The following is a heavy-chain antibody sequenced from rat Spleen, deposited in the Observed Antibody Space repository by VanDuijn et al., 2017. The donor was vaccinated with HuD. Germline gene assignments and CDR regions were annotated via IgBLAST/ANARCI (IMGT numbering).Heavy chain of an antibody. Sequence: EVQLVESGGGLVQPGRSLKLSCAASGFTFSDYAMAWVRQAPTKGLEWVASISYDGYTTHYRDSVKGRFTVSRDNAENTVYLQMKSLRSEDTATYYCAKDREYYGYNSFDSWGQGVMVTVSS. CDR3: AKDREYYGYNSFDS. CDR1: GFTFSDYA. J-gene: IGHJ2*01. CDR2: ISYDGYTT. V-gene: IGHV5-17*01. D-gene: IGHD1-9*01.